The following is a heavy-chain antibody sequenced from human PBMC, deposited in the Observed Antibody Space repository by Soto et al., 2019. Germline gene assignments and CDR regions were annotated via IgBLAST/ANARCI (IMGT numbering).Heavy chain of an antibody. Sequence: GASVKVSCKASGYTFTTYGMSWVRQAPRQGLDWMGWISTYNGNTKYAERLQGRVTMTTDTTTSTAYMELRSLRSDDTAVYYCVRGPTDYYDNSGNYFLDYWGQGTLVTVSS. V-gene: IGHV1-18*01. D-gene: IGHD3-22*01. CDR1: GYTFTTYG. J-gene: IGHJ4*02. CDR2: ISTYNGNT. CDR3: VRGPTDYYDNSGNYFLDY.